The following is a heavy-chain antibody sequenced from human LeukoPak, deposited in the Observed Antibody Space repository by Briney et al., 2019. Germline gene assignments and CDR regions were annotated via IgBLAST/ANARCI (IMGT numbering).Heavy chain of an antibody. CDR3: ARAPTPYFTYYMDV. V-gene: IGHV3-48*02. CDR1: AFSFSGFG. J-gene: IGHJ6*03. D-gene: IGHD2-21*01. CDR2: IGSSGSAGGNI. Sequence: GRSLRLSCAAFAFSFSGFGVNWVRQGPGKGLEWISYIGSSGSAGGNIYYAVSVKGRFTVCRDNAKDSLCLQINSLQDADMAVYSCARAPTPYFTYYMDVWGKATTVTVSS.